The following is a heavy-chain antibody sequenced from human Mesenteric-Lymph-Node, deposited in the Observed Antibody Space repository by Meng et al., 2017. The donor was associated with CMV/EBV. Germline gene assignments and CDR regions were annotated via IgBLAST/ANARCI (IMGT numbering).Heavy chain of an antibody. D-gene: IGHD1-26*01. V-gene: IGHV1-2*02. CDR1: GYTFTGYY. Sequence: ASVKVSCKASGYTFTGYYMHWVRQAPGQGLEWMGWINPNSGGTNYAQKFQGRVTMTRDTSISTTYMELSRLRSDDTAVYYCARFAVWEPDHDYWGQGTLVTVSS. J-gene: IGHJ4*02. CDR3: ARFAVWEPDHDY. CDR2: INPNSGGT.